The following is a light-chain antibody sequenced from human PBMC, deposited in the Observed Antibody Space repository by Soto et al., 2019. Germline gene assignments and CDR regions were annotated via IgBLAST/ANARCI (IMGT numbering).Light chain of an antibody. CDR1: SSDVGTYNF. J-gene: IGLJ2*01. Sequence: QSVLTQPASVSGSPGQLITISCTGTSSDVGTYNFVSWFQHHPGKAPKLIIYDVSNRPSGVSSRFSGSKSGNTASLTISGLQAEDEADYYCSSYTSSIPRIFGGGTKLTVL. CDR3: SSYTSSIPRI. CDR2: DVS. V-gene: IGLV2-14*03.